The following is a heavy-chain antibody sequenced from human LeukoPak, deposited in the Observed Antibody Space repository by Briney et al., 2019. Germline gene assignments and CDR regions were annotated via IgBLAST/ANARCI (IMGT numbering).Heavy chain of an antibody. CDR1: GLTFRNYW. CDR2: INGDGSDI. Sequence: GGSLRLSCAVSGLTFRNYWMQWVRQAPGKGLVWVSRINGDGSDISYADSVKGRFTISRDNAKNTLSLQMNSLTDDDTALYYCTGGFGHNWSPFENWGQGTLVTVSS. V-gene: IGHV3-74*01. J-gene: IGHJ4*02. CDR3: TGGFGHNWSPFEN. D-gene: IGHD1-1*01.